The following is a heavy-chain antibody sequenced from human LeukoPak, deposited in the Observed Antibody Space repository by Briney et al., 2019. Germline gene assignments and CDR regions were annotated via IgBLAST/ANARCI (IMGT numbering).Heavy chain of an antibody. D-gene: IGHD3-22*01. Sequence: GGSLRLSCAAPGFTFSSYGMHWVRQAPGKGLEWVAVISYDGSNKYYADSVKGRFTISRDNSKNTLYLQMNSLRAEDTAVYYCAKAHDSSGYSSDYWGQGTLVTVSS. V-gene: IGHV3-30*18. CDR2: ISYDGSNK. J-gene: IGHJ4*02. CDR3: AKAHDSSGYSSDY. CDR1: GFTFSSYG.